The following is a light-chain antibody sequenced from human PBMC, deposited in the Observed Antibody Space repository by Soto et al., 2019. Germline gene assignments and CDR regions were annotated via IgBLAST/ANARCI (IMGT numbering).Light chain of an antibody. Sequence: QYVLTQPPSASGAPGQRVTISCSGSSSTIGSNTVNWYQQLPGTAPKLLIYKNNQRPSGVPDRFSGSKSGTSASLAISGLQSEDGADYYCAAWDDSLNGYVFGTGTKVTVL. V-gene: IGLV1-44*01. CDR1: SSTIGSNT. J-gene: IGLJ1*01. CDR2: KNN. CDR3: AAWDDSLNGYV.